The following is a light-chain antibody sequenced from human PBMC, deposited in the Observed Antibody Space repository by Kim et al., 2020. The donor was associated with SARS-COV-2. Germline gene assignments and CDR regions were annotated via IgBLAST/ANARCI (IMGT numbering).Light chain of an antibody. CDR1: SRSFGYYNS. Sequence: QSIPLPYTGTSRSFGYYNSVSMYQKHLGHAPKRIIYDVSIRASGVSLPFSGSQSGNTDSLTISGLRAEDEADYYCSSHTTSSTYVFGSGTKVTVL. CDR3: SSHTTSSTYV. CDR2: DVS. J-gene: IGLJ1*01. V-gene: IGLV2-14*03.